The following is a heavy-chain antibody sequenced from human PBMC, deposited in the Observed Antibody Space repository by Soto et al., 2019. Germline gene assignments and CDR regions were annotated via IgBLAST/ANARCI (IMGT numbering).Heavy chain of an antibody. V-gene: IGHV4-31*06. CDR3: RAASGGVWLSVDT. CDR1: GGSISSDSYY. J-gene: IGHJ5*02. Sequence: QVQLQESGPGLVKPSQTLSLSCTVSGGSISSDSYYWTWIRQHPGKGLEWIGYVDYSGNTYYNSSRKSRLSISLDSSNKQFSLKLTSVSAAETAVYSCRAASGGVWLSVDTWGQGIVVTVSS. CDR2: VDYSGNT. D-gene: IGHD3-9*01.